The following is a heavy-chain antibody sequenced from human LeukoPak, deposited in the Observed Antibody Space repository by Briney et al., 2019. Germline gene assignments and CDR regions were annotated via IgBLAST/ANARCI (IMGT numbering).Heavy chain of an antibody. J-gene: IGHJ5*02. CDR1: GFIISNNA. D-gene: IGHD4-23*01. Sequence: GGSLRLSCAASGFIISNNAMHWVRQAPGRGLEWVAFIQYDGNNKNYADSVKGRFTISRDNSRDTLYLQMNSLRADDKAVYYCTKGDDYGANTRLPKYNWFDPWGQGTLVTVSS. V-gene: IGHV3-30*02. CDR3: TKGDDYGANTRLPKYNWFDP. CDR2: IQYDGNNK.